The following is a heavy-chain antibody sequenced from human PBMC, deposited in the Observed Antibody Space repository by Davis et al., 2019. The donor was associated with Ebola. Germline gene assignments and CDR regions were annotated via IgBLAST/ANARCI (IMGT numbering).Heavy chain of an antibody. V-gene: IGHV3-21*04. CDR1: GFTFSSYS. D-gene: IGHD1-1*01. Sequence: PGGSLRLSCAASGFTFSSYSMNWVRQAPGKGLEWVSSISSSSSYIYYADSVKGRFTISRDNAKNSLYLQMSSLRAEDTAVYYCAKNRANCCFFGMDVWGQGTTVTVSS. CDR3: AKNRANCCFFGMDV. J-gene: IGHJ6*02. CDR2: ISSSSSYI.